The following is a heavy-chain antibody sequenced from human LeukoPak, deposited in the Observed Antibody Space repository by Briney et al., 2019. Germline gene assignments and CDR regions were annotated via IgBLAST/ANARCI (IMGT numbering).Heavy chain of an antibody. Sequence: GGSLRLSCAASGFTFSSYGMHWVRQAPGKGLEWVAVISYDGSNKYYADSVKGRFTISRDKSKNTLYLQMNSLRAEDTAVYYCAKGPLGSYYVGSGNWYFDLWGRGTLVTVSS. CDR3: AKGPLGSYYVGSGNWYFDL. D-gene: IGHD1-26*01. J-gene: IGHJ2*01. CDR1: GFTFSSYG. CDR2: ISYDGSNK. V-gene: IGHV3-30*18.